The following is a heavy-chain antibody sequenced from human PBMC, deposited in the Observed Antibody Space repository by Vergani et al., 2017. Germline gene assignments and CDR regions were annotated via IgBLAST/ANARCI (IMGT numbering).Heavy chain of an antibody. CDR3: ARHVTEDYYNDSDYFDY. CDR2: INHSGST. CDR1: GGSISSGDYY. J-gene: IGHJ4*02. V-gene: IGHV4-30-4*08. Sequence: QVQLQESGPGLVKPSQTLSLTCTVSGGSISSGDYYWSWIRQPPGKGLEWIGEINHSGSTNYNPSLKSRDTISVDTSKNQFSLKLYSLTAADTAIYYCARHVTEDYYNDSDYFDYWGRGTLVTVSS. D-gene: IGHD3-22*01.